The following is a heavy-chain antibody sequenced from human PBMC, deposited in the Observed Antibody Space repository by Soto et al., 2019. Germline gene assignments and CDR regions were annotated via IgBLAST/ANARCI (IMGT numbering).Heavy chain of an antibody. CDR3: ARLPVEMASNLGALIDY. Sequence: QLQLQESGPGLVKPSETLSLTCTVSGGSISSSSYYWGWIRQPPGKGLEWIGSVYYSGSTYYNPSLKSRVTISVDTSKNQFSLKLSSVTAADTAVYYCARLPVEMASNLGALIDYWGQGTLVTGSS. V-gene: IGHV4-39*01. J-gene: IGHJ4*02. CDR1: GGSISSSSYY. CDR2: VYYSGST. D-gene: IGHD2-2*01.